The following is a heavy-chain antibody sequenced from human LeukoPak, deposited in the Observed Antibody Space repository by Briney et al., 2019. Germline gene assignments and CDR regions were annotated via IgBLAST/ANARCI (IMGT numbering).Heavy chain of an antibody. CDR3: ARTPGYSSGWYFDY. Sequence: GGSLRLSCAASGFTFSSYAMSWVRQAPGKGLEWVSAISGSGGSTYYADSVKGRFTISRDNSKNTLYLQMNSLRAEDTAVYSCARTPGYSSGWYFDYWGQGTLVTVSS. D-gene: IGHD6-19*01. CDR2: ISGSGGST. J-gene: IGHJ4*02. V-gene: IGHV3-23*01. CDR1: GFTFSSYA.